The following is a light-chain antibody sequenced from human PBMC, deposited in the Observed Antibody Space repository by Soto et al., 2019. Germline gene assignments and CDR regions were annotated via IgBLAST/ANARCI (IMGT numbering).Light chain of an antibody. J-gene: IGKJ1*01. V-gene: IGKV3-20*01. CDR1: QSVSSSY. CDR3: QQYGSSPRT. CDR2: GAS. Sequence: PGERATLSCRASQSVSSSYLAWYQQKPGQAPRLLIYGASSRATGIPDRFTGSGSGTDFTLTITRLEPEDFAVYYCQQYGSSPRTFGQGTKLEIK.